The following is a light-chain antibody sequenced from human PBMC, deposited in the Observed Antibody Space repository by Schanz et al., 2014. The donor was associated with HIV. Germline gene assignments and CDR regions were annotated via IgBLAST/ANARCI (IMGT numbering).Light chain of an antibody. CDR2: DVS. CDR3: SSLSTSGAPV. J-gene: IGLJ1*01. Sequence: QSALTQPASVSGSPGQSITISCTGTSSDVGGYNYVSWFQQQSGKVPKLVIYDVSNRPSGLSNRFSGSKSGNTASLTISGLQAEDEADYYCSSLSTSGAPVFGTGTKLTVL. V-gene: IGLV2-14*01. CDR1: SSDVGGYNY.